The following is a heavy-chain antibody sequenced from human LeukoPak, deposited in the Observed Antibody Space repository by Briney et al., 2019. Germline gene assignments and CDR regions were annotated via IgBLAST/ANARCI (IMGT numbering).Heavy chain of an antibody. CDR3: SRSFRSIATLDAFDI. Sequence: GGSLRLSCTASGFTFGDYAMSWFRQAPGKGLEWVGFIRSKAYGGTTDYAASVKGRFTISRDDSKSIAYLQMNSLKTEDTAVYYCSRSFRSIATLDAFDIWGQGTMVTVSS. V-gene: IGHV3-49*03. D-gene: IGHD6-6*01. CDR2: IRSKAYGGTT. CDR1: GFTFGDYA. J-gene: IGHJ3*02.